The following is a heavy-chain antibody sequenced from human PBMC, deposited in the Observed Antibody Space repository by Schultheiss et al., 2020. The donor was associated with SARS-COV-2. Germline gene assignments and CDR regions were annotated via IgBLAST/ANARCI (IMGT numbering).Heavy chain of an antibody. Sequence: SQTLSLTCAVYGGSFSGYYWSWIRQPPGKGLEWIGEINHSGSTNYNPSLKSRVTISVDTSKNQFSLKLSSVTAADTAVYYCARGYRYSPYYFDYWGHGTLVTVSS. J-gene: IGHJ4*01. CDR3: ARGYRYSPYYFDY. CDR1: GGSFSGYY. V-gene: IGHV4-34*01. D-gene: IGHD1-1*01. CDR2: INHSGST.